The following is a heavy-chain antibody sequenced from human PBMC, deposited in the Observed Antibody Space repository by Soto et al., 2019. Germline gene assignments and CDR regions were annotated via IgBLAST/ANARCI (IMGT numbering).Heavy chain of an antibody. CDR2: IIPIFGTA. D-gene: IGHD5-12*01. CDR1: WGTLSSYA. Sequence: PVEVSCQAFWGTLSSYAISWGRQGPGQGLEWMGGIIPIFGTANYAQKFQGRVTITADESTSTAYMELSSLRSEDTAVYYCAVYLRIVATIPFDYWGQGTLVTVSS. J-gene: IGHJ4*02. V-gene: IGHV1-69*01. CDR3: AVYLRIVATIPFDY.